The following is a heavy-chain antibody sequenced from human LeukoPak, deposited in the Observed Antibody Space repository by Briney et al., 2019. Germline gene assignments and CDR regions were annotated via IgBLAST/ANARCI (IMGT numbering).Heavy chain of an antibody. Sequence: GGSLRLSCAASGFTFSSYAMHWVRQAPGKGLEWVAVISYDGSNKYYADSVKGRFTISRDNSKNTLYLQMNSLRAEDTAVYYCARDPSFARFLEWLLPHREFDYWGQGTLVTVSS. V-gene: IGHV3-30*01. CDR3: ARDPSFARFLEWLLPHREFDY. CDR2: ISYDGSNK. D-gene: IGHD3-3*01. CDR1: GFTFSSYA. J-gene: IGHJ4*02.